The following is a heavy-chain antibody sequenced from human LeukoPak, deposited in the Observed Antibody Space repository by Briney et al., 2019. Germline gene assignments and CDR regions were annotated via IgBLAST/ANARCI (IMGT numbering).Heavy chain of an antibody. CDR2: IKHNGDDL. CDR3: ARELRTFDS. D-gene: IGHD3-16*01. J-gene: IGHJ4*02. Sequence: PGGSLRLSWAAPGFPLGSYWMAWFGQAPGRGLEWVANIKHNGDDLNYVDSVEDRFTISRDNAQNSLYLHMTSLRVEDTAVYYCARELRTFDSWGQGTLVTVSS. CDR1: GFPLGSYW. V-gene: IGHV3-7*01.